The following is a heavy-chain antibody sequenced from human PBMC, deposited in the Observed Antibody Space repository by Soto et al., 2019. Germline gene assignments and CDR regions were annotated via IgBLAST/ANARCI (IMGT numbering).Heavy chain of an antibody. D-gene: IGHD2-2*01. V-gene: IGHV4-4*02. Sequence: QVQLQESGPGLVKPSGTLSLTCAVSGGSISSSNWWSWVRQPPGKGLEWIGEIYHSGSTNYNPSLNSRVTISVDKSKNQFYLKLSSVTATDTAVYYCASRVVPAATFYYYYGMGVWGQGTTVTVSS. CDR3: ASRVVPAATFYYYYGMGV. CDR1: GGSISSSNW. CDR2: IYHSGST. J-gene: IGHJ6*02.